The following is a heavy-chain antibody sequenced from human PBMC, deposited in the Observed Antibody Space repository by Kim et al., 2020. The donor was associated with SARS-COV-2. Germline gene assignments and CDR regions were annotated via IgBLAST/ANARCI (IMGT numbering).Heavy chain of an antibody. D-gene: IGHD2-2*02. V-gene: IGHV1-69*04. J-gene: IGHJ6*03. CDR2: IIPILGIA. Sequence: SVKVSCKASGGTFSSYAISWVRQAPGQGLEWMGRIIPILGIANYAQKFQGRVTITADKSTSTAYMELSSLRSEDTAVYYCARDLGVVPAAIPYYYYYMDVWGKGTTVTVSS. CDR1: GGTFSSYA. CDR3: ARDLGVVPAAIPYYYYYMDV.